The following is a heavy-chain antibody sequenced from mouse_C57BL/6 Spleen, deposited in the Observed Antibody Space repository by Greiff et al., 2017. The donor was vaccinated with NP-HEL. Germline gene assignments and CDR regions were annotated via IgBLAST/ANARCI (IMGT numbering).Heavy chain of an antibody. D-gene: IGHD1-1*01. CDR2: INPNNGGT. J-gene: IGHJ2*01. Sequence: EVQLQQSGPELVKPGASVKIPCKASGYTFTDYNMDWVKQSHGKSLEWIGDINPNNGGTIYNQKFKGKATLTVDKSSSTAYMELRSLTSEDTAVYYCARHDYDGSRGYFDYWGQGTTLTVSS. CDR1: GYTFTDYN. CDR3: ARHDYDGSRGYFDY. V-gene: IGHV1-18*01.